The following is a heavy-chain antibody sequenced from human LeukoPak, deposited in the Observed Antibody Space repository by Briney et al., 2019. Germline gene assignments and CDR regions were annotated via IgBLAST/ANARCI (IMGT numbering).Heavy chain of an antibody. CDR3: ARGGSYLSAFDI. D-gene: IGHD1-26*01. Sequence: PETLSLTCTVSGGSISSYYWSWIRQPAGKGLEWIGRIYTSGSTNYNPSLKSRVTMSVDTSKNQFSLKLSSVTAADTAVYYCARGGSYLSAFDIWGQGTMVTVSS. CDR2: IYTSGST. CDR1: GGSISSYY. J-gene: IGHJ3*02. V-gene: IGHV4-4*07.